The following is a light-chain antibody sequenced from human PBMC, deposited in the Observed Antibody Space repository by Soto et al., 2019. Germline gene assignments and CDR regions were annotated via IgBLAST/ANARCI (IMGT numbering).Light chain of an antibody. J-gene: IGKJ3*01. Sequence: DIQMTQSPSSLSASVGDRVTITCRASQSISRDLNWYQQKPGKAPKLLIYAASSLQSGVPSRFSGSGSGTDFTLTISSLQPEDFATYYCEQSSSTPTFGPGTKVDI. V-gene: IGKV1-39*01. CDR1: QSISRD. CDR2: AAS. CDR3: EQSSSTPT.